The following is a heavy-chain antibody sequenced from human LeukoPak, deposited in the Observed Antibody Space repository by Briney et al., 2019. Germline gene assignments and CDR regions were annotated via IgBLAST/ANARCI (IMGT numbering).Heavy chain of an antibody. J-gene: IGHJ4*02. D-gene: IGHD1-26*01. CDR3: ARDLAYGSYMYYFDY. Sequence: SVKVSCKASGYTFTDYYMNWVRQAPGQGLEWMGRIIPILGIANYAQKFQGRVTITAGKSTSTAYMELSSLRSEDTAVYYCARDLAYGSYMYYFDYWGQGTLVTVSS. CDR2: IIPILGIA. V-gene: IGHV1-69*04. CDR1: GYTFTDYY.